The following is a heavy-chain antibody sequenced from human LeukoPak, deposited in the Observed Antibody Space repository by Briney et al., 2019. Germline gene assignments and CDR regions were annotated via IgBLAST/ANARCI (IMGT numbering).Heavy chain of an antibody. V-gene: IGHV3-11*01. CDR3: ARYARELDY. CDR1: GFAFSDCY. D-gene: IGHD2-2*01. Sequence: GGSLRLSCAASGFAFSDCYMTRIRQAPGKGLEYISYIGGSGGDITYADSVRGRFTVSRDNAKNSLYLQMNSLRVEDTAVYYCARYARELDYWGQGSLVTVSS. CDR2: IGGSGGDI. J-gene: IGHJ4*02.